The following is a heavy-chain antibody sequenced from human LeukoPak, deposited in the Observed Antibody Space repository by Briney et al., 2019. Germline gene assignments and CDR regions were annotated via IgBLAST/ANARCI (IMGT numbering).Heavy chain of an antibody. CDR2: IYYSGST. CDR3: ARRDYFDY. V-gene: IGHV4-39*01. CDR1: AASISSSSYY. Sequence: TTSETLSLTCTVSAASISSSSYYWGWIREPPGKRLEWIGSIYYSGSTYYNPSLKSRVTISVDTSKNQFSLKLSSVTAADTAVYYCARRDYFDYWGPRTLVTVSS. J-gene: IGHJ4*01.